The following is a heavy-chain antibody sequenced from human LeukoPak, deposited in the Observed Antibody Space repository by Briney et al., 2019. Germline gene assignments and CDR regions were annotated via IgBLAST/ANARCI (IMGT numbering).Heavy chain of an antibody. CDR2: IYYSGST. Sequence: SETLSLTCTVSGGSISSYYWSWIRQPPGKGLEWIGYIYYSGSTNYNPSLKSRVTISVDTSKNQFSLKLSSVTAADTAVYYCARQAVAGTDLWGQGTLVTVFS. CDR1: GGSISSYY. J-gene: IGHJ5*02. V-gene: IGHV4-59*01. D-gene: IGHD6-19*01. CDR3: ARQAVAGTDL.